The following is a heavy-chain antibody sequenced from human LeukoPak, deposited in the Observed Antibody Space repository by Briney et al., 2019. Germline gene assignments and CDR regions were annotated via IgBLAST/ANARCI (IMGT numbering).Heavy chain of an antibody. D-gene: IGHD2-21*01. Sequence: GGSLRLSCVGSGFTFSSHAMSWVRQAPEKELGWVSGIYESGQTTHYADSVKGRFSISRDNSKNTLYLQMDSLRGEDTAIYYCAKDYRIGYSDHFDYWGQGALVTVSS. CDR3: AKDYRIGYSDHFDY. CDR1: GFTFSSHA. V-gene: IGHV3-23*01. CDR2: IYESGQTT. J-gene: IGHJ4*02.